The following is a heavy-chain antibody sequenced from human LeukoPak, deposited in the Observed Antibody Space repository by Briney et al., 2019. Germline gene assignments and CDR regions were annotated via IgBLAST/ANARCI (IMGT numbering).Heavy chain of an antibody. CDR1: GFTVSSNY. CDR3: ASQKWLGDAIQDY. V-gene: IGHV3-66*04. D-gene: IGHD6-19*01. J-gene: IGHJ4*02. CDR2: IYSGGST. Sequence: GSLRLSCVASGFTVSSNYMSWVRQAPGKGLEWVSVIYSGGSTYYADSVKGRFTISRDNSKNTLYLQMNSLRAEDTAVYYCASQKWLGDAIQDYWGQGTLVTVSS.